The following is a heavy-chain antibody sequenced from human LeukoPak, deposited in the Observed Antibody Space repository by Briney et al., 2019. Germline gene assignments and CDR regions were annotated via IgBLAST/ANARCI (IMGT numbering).Heavy chain of an antibody. CDR3: AGLATIGAL. J-gene: IGHJ4*02. CDR1: GGSIRSYY. CDR2: IFYSGST. V-gene: IGHV4-59*08. D-gene: IGHD4/OR15-4a*01. Sequence: PSETLSLTCTVSGGSIRSYYWSWIRQPPGKGLEWIGYIFYSGSTNYNPSLKSRVTISVDTSKNQFSLKLTSLTAADTAVYYCAGLATIGALWGQGTLVTVSS.